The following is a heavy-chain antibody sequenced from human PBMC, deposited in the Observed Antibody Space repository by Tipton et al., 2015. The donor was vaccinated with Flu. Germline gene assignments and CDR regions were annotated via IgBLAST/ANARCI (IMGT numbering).Heavy chain of an antibody. V-gene: IGHV4-61*08. CDR1: GGSVSVPGYY. CDR3: ARMRARDCTMGVCYLWYFEN. CDR2: ISYSGDS. Sequence: TLSLTCSVSGGSVSVPGYYWTWIRQPPGKGLEYIGQISYSGDSNNNPSLKSRVTIPLDSSKNSFSLKLTSVTPADTAMYYCARMRARDCTMGVCYLWYFENWGRGT. J-gene: IGHJ2*01. D-gene: IGHD2-8*01.